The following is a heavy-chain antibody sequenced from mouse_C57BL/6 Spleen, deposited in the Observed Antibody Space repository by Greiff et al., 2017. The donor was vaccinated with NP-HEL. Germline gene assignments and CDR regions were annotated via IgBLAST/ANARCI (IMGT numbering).Heavy chain of an antibody. Sequence: EVQLQQSGPELVKPGASVKIPCKASGYTFTDYNMDWVKQSHGKSLEWIGDINPNNGGTIYNQKFKGKATLTVDKSSSTAYMELRSLTSEDTAVYDCARTGSSYERDYYYAMDYWGQGTSVTVSS. CDR3: ARTGSSYERDYYYAMDY. D-gene: IGHD1-1*01. CDR1: GYTFTDYN. V-gene: IGHV1-18*01. CDR2: INPNNGGT. J-gene: IGHJ4*01.